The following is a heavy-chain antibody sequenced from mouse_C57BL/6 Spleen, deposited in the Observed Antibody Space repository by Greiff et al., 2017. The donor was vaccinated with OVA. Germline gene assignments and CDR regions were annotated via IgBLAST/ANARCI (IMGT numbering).Heavy chain of an antibody. CDR3: ARGAGIYDGYQYAMDY. D-gene: IGHD2-3*01. Sequence: QVQLQQPGAELVRPGTSVKLSCKASGYTFTSYWMHWVKQRPGQGLEWIGVIDPSDSYTNYNQKFKGKATLTVDTSSSTAYMQLSSRTSEDSAVYYCARGAGIYDGYQYAMDYWGQGTSVTVSS. V-gene: IGHV1-59*01. CDR1: GYTFTSYW. J-gene: IGHJ4*01. CDR2: IDPSDSYT.